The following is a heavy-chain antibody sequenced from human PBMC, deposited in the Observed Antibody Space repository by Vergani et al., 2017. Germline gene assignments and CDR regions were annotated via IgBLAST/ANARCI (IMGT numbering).Heavy chain of an antibody. V-gene: IGHV4-34*01. D-gene: IGHD6-19*01. J-gene: IGHJ4*02. Sequence: QVQLQQWGAGLLKPSETLSLNCVVYGGSLSGYHWSWIRQPPGKGLEWIGEINHSGSTNYNPSLKSRVIISVDTSKNQFSLKLSSVTAADTAVYYCARQDRVAGHIRYDYWGQGTLVTVSS. CDR2: INHSGST. CDR3: ARQDRVAGHIRYDY. CDR1: GGSLSGYH.